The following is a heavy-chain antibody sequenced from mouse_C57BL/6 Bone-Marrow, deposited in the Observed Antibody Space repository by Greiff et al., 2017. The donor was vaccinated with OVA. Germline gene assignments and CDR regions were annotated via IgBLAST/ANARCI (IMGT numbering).Heavy chain of an antibody. CDR1: GYSFTGYF. J-gene: IGHJ1*03. V-gene: IGHV1-20*01. CDR3: ATVVAPYWYFDV. CDR2: INPYNGDT. Sequence: EVMLVESGPELVKPGDSVKISCKASGYSFTGYFMNWVMQSHGKSLEWIGRINPYNGDTFYNQKFKGKATLTVDKSSSTAHMELRSLTSEDSAVYYWATVVAPYWYFDVWGTGTTVTVSS. D-gene: IGHD1-1*01.